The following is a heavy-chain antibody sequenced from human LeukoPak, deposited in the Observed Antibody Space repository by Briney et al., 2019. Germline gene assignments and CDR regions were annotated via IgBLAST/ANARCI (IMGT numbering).Heavy chain of an antibody. CDR1: GFTFSNAW. V-gene: IGHV3-53*04. J-gene: IGHJ6*02. Sequence: GGSLRLSCAASGFTFSNAWMSWVRQAPGKGLEWVSTIYSDGNTYYADSVKGRFTISRHSSENTLYLQMNSLKPEDAAMYYCASSSSYYFYAMDIWGQGTTVTVSS. CDR3: ASSSSYYFYAMDI. D-gene: IGHD2-2*01. CDR2: IYSDGNT.